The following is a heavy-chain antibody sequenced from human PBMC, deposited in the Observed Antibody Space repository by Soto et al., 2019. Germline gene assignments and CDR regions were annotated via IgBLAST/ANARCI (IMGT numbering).Heavy chain of an antibody. Sequence: PSETLSLTCTVSGGSISSSSYYWGWIRQPPGKGLEWIGSIYYSGSTYYNPSLKSRVTISVDTSKNQFSLKLSSVTAADTAVYYCVRRGNTAIDYWGQGTLVTVSS. V-gene: IGHV4-39*01. D-gene: IGHD5-18*01. CDR2: IYYSGST. CDR3: VRRGNTAIDY. CDR1: GGSISSSSYY. J-gene: IGHJ4*02.